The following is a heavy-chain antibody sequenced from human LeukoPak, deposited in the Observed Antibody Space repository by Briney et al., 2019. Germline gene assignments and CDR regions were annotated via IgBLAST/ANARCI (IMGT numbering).Heavy chain of an antibody. CDR2: IIPILGIA. V-gene: IGHV1-69*04. J-gene: IGHJ3*02. CDR1: GGTFSSYA. Sequence: ASVKVSCKASGGTFSSYAISWVRQAPGQGLEWMGRIIPILGIANYAQKFQGRVTITADKSTSTAYMELSSLRSEDTAVYSCARVQVAGTRDAFDIWGQGTMVTVSS. D-gene: IGHD6-19*01. CDR3: ARVQVAGTRDAFDI.